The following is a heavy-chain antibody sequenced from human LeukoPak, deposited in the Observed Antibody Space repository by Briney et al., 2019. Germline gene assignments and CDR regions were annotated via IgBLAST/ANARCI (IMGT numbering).Heavy chain of an antibody. CDR1: GGSISSYY. CDR3: AREDSGYDYRYYGMDV. J-gene: IGHJ6*02. Sequence: SETLSLTCTVSGGSISSYYWSWIRQAAGKGLEWIGRIYTSGSTNYNPSLKSRVTMSVDTSKNQFSLKLSSVTAADTAVYYCAREDSGYDYRYYGMDVWGQGTTVTVSS. D-gene: IGHD5-12*01. V-gene: IGHV4-4*07. CDR2: IYTSGST.